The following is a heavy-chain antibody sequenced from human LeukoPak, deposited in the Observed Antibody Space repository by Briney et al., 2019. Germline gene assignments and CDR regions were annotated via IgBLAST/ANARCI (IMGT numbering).Heavy chain of an antibody. V-gene: IGHV4-34*01. CDR3: ARSRYSGYDFNY. D-gene: IGHD5-12*01. Sequence: SETLSLTCAVSGGSISSGGYSWSWIRQPPGKGLEWIGEINHSGSTNYNPSLKSRVTISVDTSKNQFSLKLSSVTAADTAVYYCARSRYSGYDFNYRGQGTLVTVSS. CDR2: INHSGST. J-gene: IGHJ4*02. CDR1: GGSISSGGYS.